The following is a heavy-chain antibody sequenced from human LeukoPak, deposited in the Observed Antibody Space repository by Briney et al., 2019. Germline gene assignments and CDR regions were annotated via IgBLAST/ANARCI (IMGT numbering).Heavy chain of an antibody. CDR1: GFTFSSYG. J-gene: IGHJ6*03. CDR2: IRYDGSNK. D-gene: IGHD1-14*01. CDR3: ARSPAGANYYLDV. Sequence: GGSLRLSCAASGFTFSSYGMHWVRQAPGKGLEWVAFIRYDGSNKYYADSMKGRFTISRDNAKNSLYLQMNSLRAEDTAVYYCARSPAGANYYLDVWGKGTTVTISS. V-gene: IGHV3-30*02.